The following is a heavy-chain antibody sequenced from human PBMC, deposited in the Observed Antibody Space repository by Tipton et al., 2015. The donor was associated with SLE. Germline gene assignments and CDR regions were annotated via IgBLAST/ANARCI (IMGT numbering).Heavy chain of an antibody. Sequence: SLRLSCAASGFTFSSYWMSWVRQAPGKGLEWVAFIRFDGSNKYYADSVKGRFTISRDNSKNALYLQMNSLRAEDTAVYYCAKRLLGAAAGIFDYWGQGTLVTVSS. CDR1: GFTFSSYW. D-gene: IGHD6-13*01. CDR2: IRFDGSNK. CDR3: AKRLLGAAAGIFDY. J-gene: IGHJ4*02. V-gene: IGHV3-30*02.